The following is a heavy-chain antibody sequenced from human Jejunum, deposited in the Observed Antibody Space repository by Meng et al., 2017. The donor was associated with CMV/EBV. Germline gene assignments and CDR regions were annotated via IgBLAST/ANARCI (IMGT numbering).Heavy chain of an antibody. J-gene: IGHJ4*02. CDR3: AHRHRLRDFDY. D-gene: IGHD4-17*01. CDR2: IYWDDDK. CDR1: GSSLSTSGVG. Sequence: LKASGPTPLQPTQTLTLAFTFSGSSLSTSGVGVGWLRQPPGKALEWLALIYWDDDKRYSPSLKNRLTITKDTSKNQVVLTLTNIDPVDTATYYCAHRHRLRDFDYWGQGTLVTVSS. V-gene: IGHV2-5*02.